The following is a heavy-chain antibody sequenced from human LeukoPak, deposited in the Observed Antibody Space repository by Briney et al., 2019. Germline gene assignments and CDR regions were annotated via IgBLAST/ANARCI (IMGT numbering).Heavy chain of an antibody. Sequence: TGGSLRLSCAASGFTFSSYAMTWVRQAPGKGLEWVSAISGSGGSTYYTDSVKGRFTISRDNSKNTLFLQMNSLRAEDTAVYYCAKESPGDLDYWGQGTLVTVSS. V-gene: IGHV3-23*01. D-gene: IGHD3-16*01. J-gene: IGHJ4*02. CDR2: ISGSGGST. CDR3: AKESPGDLDY. CDR1: GFTFSSYA.